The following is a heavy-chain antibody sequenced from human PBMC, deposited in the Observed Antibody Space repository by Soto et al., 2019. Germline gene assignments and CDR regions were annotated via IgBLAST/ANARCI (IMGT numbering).Heavy chain of an antibody. CDR1: GGCVNICTYY. V-gene: IGHV4-61*01. CDR2: IHYSGST. D-gene: IGHD2-21*01. CDR3: TRGGDPYKSGR. Sequence: SLTLSLTCTVPGGCVNICTYYRSWIRQPPGKGLEWIGFIHYSGSTNYNPSLKGRVTMSVDTSKNQFSLKLTSVNTADTAIYYCTRGGDPYKSGRWGQGTLVTVSS. J-gene: IGHJ4*02.